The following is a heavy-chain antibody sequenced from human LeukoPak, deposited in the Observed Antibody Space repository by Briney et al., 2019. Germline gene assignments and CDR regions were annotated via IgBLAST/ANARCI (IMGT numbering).Heavy chain of an antibody. D-gene: IGHD3-10*01. V-gene: IGHV1-58*01. J-gene: IGHJ6*02. Sequence: SVKVSCEASGFTFTSSAVQWVRQARGQRLEWIGWIVVGSGNTNYAQKFQERVTITRDMSTSTAYMELSSLRSEDTAVYYCAADRIGGGSGSYYDYYYGMDVWGQGTTVTVSS. CDR2: IVVGSGNT. CDR3: AADRIGGGSGSYYDYYYGMDV. CDR1: GFTFTSSA.